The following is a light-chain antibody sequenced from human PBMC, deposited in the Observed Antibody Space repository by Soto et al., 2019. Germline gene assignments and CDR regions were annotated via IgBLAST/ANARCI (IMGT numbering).Light chain of an antibody. CDR3: QHYYGTSPIT. CDR2: GAS. Sequence: VLTHSPGTLSLSPWEIATLSCRASQSVSIRLAWYQHKSGQAPRLLISGASSRATGIPDRFSGSGSGTDFTLTISRLEPEDFALYYCQHYYGTSPITFGQGTRLEIK. CDR1: QSVSIR. J-gene: IGKJ5*01. V-gene: IGKV3-20*01.